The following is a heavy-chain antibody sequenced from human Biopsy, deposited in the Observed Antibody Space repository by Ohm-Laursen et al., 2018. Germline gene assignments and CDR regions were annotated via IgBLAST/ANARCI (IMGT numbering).Heavy chain of an antibody. CDR3: VLASFDY. J-gene: IGHJ4*02. CDR1: GYTFTTYY. CDR2: INPGGNST. V-gene: IGHV1-46*01. Sequence: SETVSCKPYGYTFTTYYIHWARQAPGQGLEWMGLINPGGNSTAYTQNFQGRATMTWDTSTTTVYMELSSLRSEDMSVYYCVLASFDYWGQGTLVTVPS.